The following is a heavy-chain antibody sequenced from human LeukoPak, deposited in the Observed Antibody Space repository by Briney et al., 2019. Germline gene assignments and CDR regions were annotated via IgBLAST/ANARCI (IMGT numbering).Heavy chain of an antibody. CDR1: GFTFSSYW. CDR3: ARDQRYCSSSSCPWEPFGY. D-gene: IGHD2-2*01. J-gene: IGHJ4*02. Sequence: GGSLRLSCAASGFTFSSYWMSWVRQAPGKGLEWVANIMQDGSEKYYVDSVKGRFTISRDNAKNSLYLQMNSLRAEDTAVYYCARDQRYCSSSSCPWEPFGYWGQGTLVTVSS. V-gene: IGHV3-7*05. CDR2: IMQDGSEK.